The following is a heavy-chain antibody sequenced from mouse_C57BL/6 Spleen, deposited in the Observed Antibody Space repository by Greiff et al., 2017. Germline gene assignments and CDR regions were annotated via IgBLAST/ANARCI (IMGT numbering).Heavy chain of an antibody. D-gene: IGHD2-4*01. Sequence: QVQLQQPGAELVKPGASVKLSCTASGYTFTSYWMHWVKQRPGQGLEWIGMIHPNSGSTNYNEKFKSKATLTVDKSSSTAYMQLSSLTSEDSAVYYCARDYDYERFAYWGQGTLVTVSA. J-gene: IGHJ3*01. CDR1: GYTFTSYW. V-gene: IGHV1-64*01. CDR2: IHPNSGST. CDR3: ARDYDYERFAY.